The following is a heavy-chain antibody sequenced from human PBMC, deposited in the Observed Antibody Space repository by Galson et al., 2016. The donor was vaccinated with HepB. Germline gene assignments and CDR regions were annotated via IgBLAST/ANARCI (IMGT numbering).Heavy chain of an antibody. J-gene: IGHJ4*02. CDR3: ARGHPRRTSGTYYLH. CDR1: GASLREYY. CDR2: INHSGST. Sequence: SETLSLTCSVYGASLREYYWSWIRQPPGKGLEWIGEINHSGSTTYNPSLKSRVTISVDTSKGQFSLQLSSVSAADTSVYYCARGHPRRTSGTYYLHWGQGTLVTVSS. D-gene: IGHD3-10*01. V-gene: IGHV4-34*01.